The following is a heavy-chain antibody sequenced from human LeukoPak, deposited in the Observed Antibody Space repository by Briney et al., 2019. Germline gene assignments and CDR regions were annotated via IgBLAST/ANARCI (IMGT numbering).Heavy chain of an antibody. D-gene: IGHD2-15*01. CDR3: ARGGYCSGGSCYKGNAFDI. Sequence: GGSLRLSCAASGFTFSSYAMHWVRQAPGKGLEWVSFISYDGSNKYYADSVKGRFTISRDNSKNMLYLQMNSLRAEDTAVYYCARGGYCSGGSCYKGNAFDIWGQGTMVTVSS. V-gene: IGHV3-30-3*01. CDR1: GFTFSSYA. CDR2: ISYDGSNK. J-gene: IGHJ3*02.